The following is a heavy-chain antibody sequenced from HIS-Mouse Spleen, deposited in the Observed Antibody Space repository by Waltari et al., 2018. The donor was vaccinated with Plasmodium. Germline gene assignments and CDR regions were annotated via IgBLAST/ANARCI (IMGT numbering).Heavy chain of an antibody. CDR2: IKQVGCEK. V-gene: IGHV3-7*01. CDR1: GFTFRSYW. Sequence: EVQLVESGGGLVQPGGSLRLSCAASGFTFRSYWMSWVRQAPGKGLEWVANIKQVGCEKYYVDSVKGRFTISRDNAKNSLYLQMNSLRAEDTAVYYCASSWYWYFDLWGRGTLVTASS. J-gene: IGHJ2*01. CDR3: ASSWYWYFDL. D-gene: IGHD6-13*01.